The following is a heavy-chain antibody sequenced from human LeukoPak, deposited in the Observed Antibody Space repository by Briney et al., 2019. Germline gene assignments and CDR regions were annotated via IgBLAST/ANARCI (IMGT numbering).Heavy chain of an antibody. V-gene: IGHV1-2*02. CDR3: ARVGGDSSSWYGGYNWFDP. CDR2: INPNSGGT. CDR1: GYTFTGHY. J-gene: IGHJ5*02. Sequence: ASVKVSCKASGYTFTGHYMHWVRQAPGQGLEWMGWINPNSGGTNYAQKFQGRVTMTKDTSISTAYMELRRLTSDDTAVYYCARVGGDSSSWYGGYNWFDPWGQGTLVTVSS. D-gene: IGHD6-13*01.